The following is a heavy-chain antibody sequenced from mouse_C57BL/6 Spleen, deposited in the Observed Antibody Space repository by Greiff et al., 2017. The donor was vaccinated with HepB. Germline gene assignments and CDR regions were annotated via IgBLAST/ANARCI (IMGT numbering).Heavy chain of an antibody. V-gene: IGHV1-80*01. CDR3: ARDGDYYAHEGFDY. CDR1: GYAFSSYW. Sequence: QVQLKESGAELVKPGASVKISCKASGYAFSSYWMNWVKQRPGKGLEWIGQIYPGDGDTNYNGKFKGKATLTADKSSSTAYMQLSSLTSEDSAVYFCARDGDYYAHEGFDYWGQGTTLTVSS. D-gene: IGHD1-1*02. J-gene: IGHJ2*01. CDR2: IYPGDGDT.